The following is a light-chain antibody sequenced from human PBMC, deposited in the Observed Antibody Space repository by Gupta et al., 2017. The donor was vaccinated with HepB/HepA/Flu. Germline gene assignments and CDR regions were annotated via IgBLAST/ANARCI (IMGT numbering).Light chain of an antibody. V-gene: IGKV1-5*03. J-gene: IGKJ1*01. CDR2: KAS. CDR1: QSINSW. CDR3: QQYNSYSWT. Sequence: DIQMTQSPSTLSASVGDRVIITCRASQSINSWLAWYQQKPGKAPKLLIYKASNLESGVPSRFSGSVSGTEFTLTISSLQPDDFATYYCQQYNSYSWTFGQGTKVDIK.